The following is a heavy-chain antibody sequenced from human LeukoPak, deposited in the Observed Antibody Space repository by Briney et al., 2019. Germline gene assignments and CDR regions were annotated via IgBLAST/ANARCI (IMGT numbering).Heavy chain of an antibody. D-gene: IGHD3-22*01. CDR2: ISWDGGST. CDR3: VKSYDVSGYYEYYFDY. V-gene: IGHV3-43*01. J-gene: IGHJ4*02. Sequence: GGSLRLSCAASGFTFDDYIMHWVRQAPGKGLEWVSLISWDGGSTFYADSVKGRFTISRDNRKNSLYLQMNSLRTDDTALYYCVKSYDVSGYYEYYFDYWGQGTLVTVSS. CDR1: GFTFDDYI.